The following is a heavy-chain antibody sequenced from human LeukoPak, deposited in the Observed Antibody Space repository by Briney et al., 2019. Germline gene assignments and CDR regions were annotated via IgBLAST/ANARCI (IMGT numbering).Heavy chain of an antibody. CDR3: ARSGSSHHDY. J-gene: IGHJ4*02. CDR2: INPNSGGT. Sequence: ASVKVSCKASGYTFTGYYMHWVRQASGQGLEWMGWINPNSGGTNYAQKFQGRVTMTRDTSISTAYMELRSLRSGDTAVYYCARSGSSHHDYWGQGTLVTVSS. D-gene: IGHD1-26*01. CDR1: GYTFTGYY. V-gene: IGHV1-2*02.